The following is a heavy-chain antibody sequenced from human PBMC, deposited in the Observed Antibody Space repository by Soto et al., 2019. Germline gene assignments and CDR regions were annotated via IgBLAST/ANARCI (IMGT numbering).Heavy chain of an antibody. J-gene: IGHJ4*02. CDR2: INSDGSST. D-gene: IGHD5-18*01. CDR1: GFTFSSYW. Sequence: GSLRLSCAASGFTFSSYWMHWVRQAPGKGLVWVSRINSDGSSTSYADSVKGRFTISRDNAKNTLYLQMNSLRAEDTAVYYCASFVDTAIPGYWGQGTLVTVSS. V-gene: IGHV3-74*01. CDR3: ASFVDTAIPGY.